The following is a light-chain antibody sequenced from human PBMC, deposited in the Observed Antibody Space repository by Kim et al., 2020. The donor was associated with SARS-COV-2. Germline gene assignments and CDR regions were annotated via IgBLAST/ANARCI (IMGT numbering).Light chain of an antibody. J-gene: IGKJ5*01. V-gene: IGKV4-1*01. CDR3: QQFRNSIT. CDR2: WAS. CDR1: QSVLYSSNNKNY. Sequence: RATINCKSSQSVLYSSNNKNYLTWYQQKPGQPPKLLIYWASTRESGVPDRFSGSGSGTDFTLTISSLQAEDVAVYYCQQFRNSITFGQGTRLEIK.